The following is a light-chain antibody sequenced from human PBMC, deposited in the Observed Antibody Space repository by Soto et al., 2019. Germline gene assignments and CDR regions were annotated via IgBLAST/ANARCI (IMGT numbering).Light chain of an antibody. J-gene: IGLJ2*01. CDR1: SSDVGGYNY. V-gene: IGLV2-14*01. CDR3: SSYTSSXTPL. CDR2: DVS. Sequence: QSALTQPASVSGSPGQSITISCTGTSSDVGGYNYVSWYQQHPGKAPKLMIYDVSNRPSGVSNRFSGSKSGNTASLTISGLQAEDEADYYCSSYTSSXTPLXXGGXKXTVL.